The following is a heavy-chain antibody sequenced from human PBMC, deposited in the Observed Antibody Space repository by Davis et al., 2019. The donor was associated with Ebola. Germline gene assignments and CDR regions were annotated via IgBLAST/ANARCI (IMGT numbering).Heavy chain of an antibody. CDR2: ISWDGRVT. V-gene: IGHV3-43*01. CDR3: TKELYGYCSGGRCSPFDY. J-gene: IGHJ4*01. CDR1: GFSFDVYA. Sequence: PGGSLRLSCAASGFSFDVYAVHWVRHAPGKGLEWVSFISWDGRVTYYSDSVRGRFTISRDNSKASLYLQMNSLRLDDTALYHCTKELYGYCSGGRCSPFDYWGHGSLVTVSS. D-gene: IGHD2-15*01.